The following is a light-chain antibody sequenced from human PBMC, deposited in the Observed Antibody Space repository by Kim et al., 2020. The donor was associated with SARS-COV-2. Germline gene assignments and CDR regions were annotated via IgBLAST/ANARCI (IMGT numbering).Light chain of an antibody. CDR1: SNDVGDYNY. J-gene: IGLJ3*02. CDR3: SSYTSSSTRV. V-gene: IGLV2-14*01. Sequence: GQSITISCTGTSNDVGDYNYVSWYQQHPGKAPKLMIYEVSNRPSGVSNRFSGSKSGNTASLTISGLQAEDEADYYCSSYTSSSTRVFGGGAQLTVL. CDR2: EVS.